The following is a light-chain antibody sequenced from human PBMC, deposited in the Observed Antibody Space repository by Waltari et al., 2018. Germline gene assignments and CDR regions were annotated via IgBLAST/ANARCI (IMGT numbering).Light chain of an antibody. CDR3: CSYAGSYTLV. Sequence: QSALTQPRSVSGSPGQSVTISCTGTSRDVGAYNYASWYQQHPGKVPKRMIYDVSPRPSGVPDRFSGSKSGNTASLTISGLQAEDEADYYCCSYAGSYTLVFGGGTKLTVL. CDR2: DVS. V-gene: IGLV2-11*01. CDR1: SRDVGAYNY. J-gene: IGLJ2*01.